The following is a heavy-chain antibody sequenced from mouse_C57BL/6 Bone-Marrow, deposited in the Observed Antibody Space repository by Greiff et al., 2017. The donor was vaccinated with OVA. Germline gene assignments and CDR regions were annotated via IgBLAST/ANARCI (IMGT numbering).Heavy chain of an antibody. J-gene: IGHJ2*01. CDR1: GYTFTSYW. V-gene: IGHV1-50*01. CDR2: IDPSDSYT. CDR3: ARGGVLRSLDY. D-gene: IGHD1-1*01. Sequence: QVQLKQPGAELVKPGASVKLSCKASGYTFTSYWMQWVKQRPGQGLEWIGEIDPSDSYTNYNQKFKGKATLTVDTSSSTAYMQLSSLTSEDSAVYYCARGGVLRSLDYWGQGTTLTVSS.